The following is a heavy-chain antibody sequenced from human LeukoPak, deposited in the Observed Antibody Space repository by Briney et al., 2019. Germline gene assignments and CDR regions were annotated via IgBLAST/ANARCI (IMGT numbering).Heavy chain of an antibody. CDR1: GFTFSSYG. D-gene: IGHD3-10*01. CDR3: ARDPGFIRGVAGWFDP. CDR2: IRYDGSNK. V-gene: IGHV3-30*02. J-gene: IGHJ5*02. Sequence: PGGSLRLSCAASGFTFSSYGMHWVRQAPGKGLEWVAFIRYDGSNKYYADSVKGRFTISRDNSKNTLYLQMNSLRAEDTAVYYCARDPGFIRGVAGWFDPWGQGTLVTVSS.